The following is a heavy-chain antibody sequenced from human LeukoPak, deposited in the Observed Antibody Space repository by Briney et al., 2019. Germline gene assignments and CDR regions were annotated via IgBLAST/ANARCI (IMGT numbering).Heavy chain of an antibody. CDR3: AKDHSGFGGNAFDI. V-gene: IGHV3-30*04. CDR2: ISYDGGNK. CDR1: GFTFSSYA. J-gene: IGHJ3*02. Sequence: GRSLRLSCAASGFTFSSYAIHWVRQAPGKGLEWVAVISYDGGNKYYADSVKGRFTISRDNSKNTLYLQMNSLRAEDTAVYYCAKDHSGFGGNAFDIWGQGTMVTVSS. D-gene: IGHD3-10*01.